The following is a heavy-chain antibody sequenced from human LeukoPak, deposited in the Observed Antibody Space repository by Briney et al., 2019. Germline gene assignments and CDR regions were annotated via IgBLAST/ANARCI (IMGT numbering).Heavy chain of an antibody. Sequence: GGSLRLSCAVSGFTFSSYSMNWVRQAPGKGLEWVSSISSSSSYIYYADSVKGRFTISRDNAKNSLYLQMNSLRAEDTAVYYCARGLWFGESLAYFDYWGQGTLVTVSS. CDR3: ARGLWFGESLAYFDY. CDR2: ISSSSSYI. V-gene: IGHV3-21*01. CDR1: GFTFSSYS. J-gene: IGHJ4*02. D-gene: IGHD3-10*01.